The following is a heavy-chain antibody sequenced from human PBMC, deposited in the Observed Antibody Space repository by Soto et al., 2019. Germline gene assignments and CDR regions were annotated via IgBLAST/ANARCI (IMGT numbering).Heavy chain of an antibody. D-gene: IGHD4-17*01. CDR2: IIPIFGTA. CDR1: GVNLSSYA. V-gene: IGHV1-69*13. J-gene: IGHJ4*02. CDR3: ARAPPMTRVTGYYFDY. Sequence: SVKVSCKDSGVNLSSYAISWLRPAHGQGLEWMGGIIPIFGTANHAQKFQGRVTSTADESKSTAYMELSRLRTEDTAVYYGARAPPMTRVTGYYFDYGRPGTLVTVSS.